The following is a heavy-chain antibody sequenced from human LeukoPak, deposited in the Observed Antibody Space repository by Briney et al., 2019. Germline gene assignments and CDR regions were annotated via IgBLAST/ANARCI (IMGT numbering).Heavy chain of an antibody. CDR3: AKDLRVYYYGSGSFDY. J-gene: IGHJ4*02. V-gene: IGHV3-30*18. CDR1: GFTFSSYG. D-gene: IGHD3-10*01. CDR2: ISYDGSNK. Sequence: GGSLRLSCAASGFTFSSYGMHWVRQAPGKGLEWVAVISYDGSNKYYADSVKGRFTISRDNSKNTLYLQMNSLRAEDTAVYYCAKDLRVYYYGSGSFDYWGQGTLVTVSS.